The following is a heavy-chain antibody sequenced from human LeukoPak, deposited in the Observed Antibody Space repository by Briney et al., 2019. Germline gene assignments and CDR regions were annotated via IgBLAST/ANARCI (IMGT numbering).Heavy chain of an antibody. CDR1: GFIFSSQW. CDR2: IKRDGSET. V-gene: IGHV3-7*03. CDR3: ASLDTAMVTWRDN. J-gene: IGHJ4*02. D-gene: IGHD5-18*01. Sequence: GSLRLSCEASGFIFSSQWMSWVRQAPGKGLEWVANIKRDGSETYYVNSVKGRFTISRDNAKNSLFLQMNSLRVEDTAVYYCASLDTAMVTWRDNWGQGTLVTVSS.